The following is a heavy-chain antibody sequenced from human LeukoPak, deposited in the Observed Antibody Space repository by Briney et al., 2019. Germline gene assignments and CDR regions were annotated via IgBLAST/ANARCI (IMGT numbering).Heavy chain of an antibody. CDR2: ISDSGSST. CDR1: GFTFRGNT. CDR3: AKGDSTSCCRGEVY. Sequence: GGSLRLSCAASGFTFRGNTMSWVRQAPGGGLGWGSVISDSGSSTYYADSVKGRFTISRDNSMNTLYLQMNSLRAEDTAVYYCAKGDSTSCCRGEVYWGQGTLVTVSS. J-gene: IGHJ4*02. D-gene: IGHD2-2*01. V-gene: IGHV3-23*01.